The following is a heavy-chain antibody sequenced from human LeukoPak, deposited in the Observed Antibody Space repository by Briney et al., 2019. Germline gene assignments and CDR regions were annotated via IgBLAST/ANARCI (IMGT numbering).Heavy chain of an antibody. D-gene: IGHD3-3*01. CDR2: IYYSGST. Sequence: SENLSLTCTVSGGSISSSSYYWGWIRQPPGKGLEWIGSIYYSGSTYYNPSLKSRVTISVDTSKNQFSLKLSSVTAADTAVYYCARHSPHQAYYDFWSGYPAGYYMDVWGKGTTVTVSS. V-gene: IGHV4-39*01. CDR1: GGSISSSSYY. CDR3: ARHSPHQAYYDFWSGYPAGYYMDV. J-gene: IGHJ6*03.